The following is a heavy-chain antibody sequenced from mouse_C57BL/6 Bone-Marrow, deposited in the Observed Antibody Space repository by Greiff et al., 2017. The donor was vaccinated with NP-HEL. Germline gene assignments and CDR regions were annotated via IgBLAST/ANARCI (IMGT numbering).Heavy chain of an antibody. CDR2: IDPSDSYT. CDR1: GYTFTSYW. CDR3: ARLWYYGSRDWYFDV. J-gene: IGHJ1*03. Sequence: VQLQQPGAELVKPGASVKLSCKASGYTFTSYWMQWVKQRPGQGLEWIGEIDPSDSYTNYNQKFKGKATLTVDTSSSTAYMQLSSLTSEDSAVYYCARLWYYGSRDWYFDVWGTGTTVTVSS. V-gene: IGHV1-50*01. D-gene: IGHD1-1*01.